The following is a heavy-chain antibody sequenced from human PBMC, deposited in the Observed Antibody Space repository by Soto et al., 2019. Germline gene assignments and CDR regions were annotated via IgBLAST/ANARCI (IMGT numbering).Heavy chain of an antibody. V-gene: IGHV3-30-3*01. CDR2: ISYDGSNK. CDR1: GFTFSSYA. J-gene: IGHJ4*02. CDR3: ARGENRLDPSGDY. Sequence: QVQLVESGGGVVQPGRSLRLSCAASGFTFSSYAMHWVRQAPGKGLEWVAVISYDGSNKYYADSVKGRFTISRDNXKNTLYLQMNSLRAEDTAVYYCARGENRLDPSGDYWGQGTLVTVSS. D-gene: IGHD3-10*01.